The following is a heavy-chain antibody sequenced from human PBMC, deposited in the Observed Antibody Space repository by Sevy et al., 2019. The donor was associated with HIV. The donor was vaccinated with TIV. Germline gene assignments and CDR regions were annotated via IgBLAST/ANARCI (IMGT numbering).Heavy chain of an antibody. CDR3: TTDPIIVLLVTDGMDV. CDR2: IKSNADGGTI. CDR1: GFTFSYAW. D-gene: IGHD2-8*02. Sequence: GGSLRLSCEASGFTFSYAWMNWVRQAPGKGLEWVGRIKSNADGGTIDYAAPVKGRFTISRVDSKNTLYLKMNSLKIEDTAVYYCTTDPIIVLLVTDGMDVWGQGTTVTVSS. V-gene: IGHV3-15*01. J-gene: IGHJ6*02.